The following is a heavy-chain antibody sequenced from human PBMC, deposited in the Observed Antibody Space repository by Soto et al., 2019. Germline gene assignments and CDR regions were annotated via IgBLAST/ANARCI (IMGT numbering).Heavy chain of an antibody. CDR1: GFTFSSYA. Sequence: GGSLRLSFAASGFTFSSYAMSWVRQAPGKGLEWVSAISGSGGSTYYADSVKGRLTISRDNSKNTLSLQMNSLRAEDTAVYYCAKVNWGDSSGYYSYDAFDIWGQGTMVTVSS. V-gene: IGHV3-23*01. J-gene: IGHJ3*02. CDR2: ISGSGGST. CDR3: AKVNWGDSSGYYSYDAFDI. D-gene: IGHD3-22*01.